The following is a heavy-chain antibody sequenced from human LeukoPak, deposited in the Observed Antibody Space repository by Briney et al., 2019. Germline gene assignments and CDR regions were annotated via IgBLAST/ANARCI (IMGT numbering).Heavy chain of an antibody. D-gene: IGHD3-16*01. Sequence: GGSLRLSCVASGFTFSRNWMSWVRQAPGKGLEWVGNTQPDGSEKYPVDSVKGRFTISRDNARNSLFLQMNSLRVEDTAVYYCASQSFARFDPWGQGTLVTVSS. CDR1: GFTFSRNW. J-gene: IGHJ5*02. V-gene: IGHV3-7*01. CDR3: ASQSFARFDP. CDR2: TQPDGSEK.